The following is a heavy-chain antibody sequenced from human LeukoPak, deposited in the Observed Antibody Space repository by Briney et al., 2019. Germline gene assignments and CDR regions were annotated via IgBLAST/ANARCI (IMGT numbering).Heavy chain of an antibody. CDR2: IYYSGST. CDR1: GGSISGSSYY. CDR3: ARDRDKAFDI. V-gene: IGHV4-39*07. D-gene: IGHD2-21*01. J-gene: IGHJ3*02. Sequence: SETLSLTCTVSGGSISGSSYYWGWIRQPPGKGLEWIGSIYYSGSTYYNPSLKSRVTISVDTSKNQFSLKLSSVTAADTAVYYCARDRDKAFDIWGQGTMVTVSS.